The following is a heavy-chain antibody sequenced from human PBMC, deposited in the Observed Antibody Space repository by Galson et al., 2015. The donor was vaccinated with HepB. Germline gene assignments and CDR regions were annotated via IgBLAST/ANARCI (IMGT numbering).Heavy chain of an antibody. V-gene: IGHV1-18*04. J-gene: IGHJ2*01. Sequence: QSGAEVKKPGASVKVSCKASGYTFSTYGISWVRQAPGQGLEWMGWISGHNGNTNYAQKFQGRVTMTTDTSASTAYMELRSLRSDDTAVYYCARVPEGGYTDTSGDYDVDWYFDRWGRGTLVTVSS. CDR2: ISGHNGNT. CDR1: GYTFSTYG. CDR3: ARVPEGGYTDTSGDYDVDWYFDR. D-gene: IGHD3-22*01.